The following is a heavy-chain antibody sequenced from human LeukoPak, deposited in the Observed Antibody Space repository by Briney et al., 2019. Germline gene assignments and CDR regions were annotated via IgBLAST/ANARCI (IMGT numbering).Heavy chain of an antibody. D-gene: IGHD3-22*01. V-gene: IGHV3-30*02. CDR3: AKDRVDYYYDSSGYQGLDY. Sequence: GGSLRLSCAASAYTFSSYGMHWVRKAPGKGLEWVAFIRYDGSNKYYADSVKGRFTISRDNSKNTLYLQMNSLRAEDTAVYYCAKDRVDYYYDSSGYQGLDYWGQGTLVTVSS. CDR2: IRYDGSNK. J-gene: IGHJ4*02. CDR1: AYTFSSYG.